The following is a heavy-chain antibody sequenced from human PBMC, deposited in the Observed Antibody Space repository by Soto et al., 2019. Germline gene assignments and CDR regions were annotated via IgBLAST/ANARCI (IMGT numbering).Heavy chain of an antibody. J-gene: IGHJ6*03. V-gene: IGHV3-73*01. CDR1: GVTFSGSA. CDR3: SRQASDFWSGKPQYYMDV. Sequence: PGGSLRLSCAASGVTFSGSAMHWVRQASGKGLEWVGRIRSKPNNYATAYGASVKGRFTISRDDSMNTAYLQVNSLNTEDPAVYYCSRQASDFWSGKPQYYMDVCGKGTTVTVSS. CDR2: IRSKPNNYAT. D-gene: IGHD3-3*01.